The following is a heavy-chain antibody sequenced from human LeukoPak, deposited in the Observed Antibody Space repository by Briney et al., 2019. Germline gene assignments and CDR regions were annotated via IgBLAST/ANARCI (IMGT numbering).Heavy chain of an antibody. CDR3: ARSRSGGSLLGY. CDR1: GFTFSSYA. D-gene: IGHD2-15*01. CDR2: ISYDGSNK. J-gene: IGHJ4*02. V-gene: IGHV3-30*04. Sequence: GVSLRPSCAASGFTFSSYAMHWVRQAPGKGLEWVAVISYDGSNKYYADSVKGRFTISRDNSKNTLYLQMNSLRAEDTAVYYCARSRSGGSLLGYWGQGTLVTVSS.